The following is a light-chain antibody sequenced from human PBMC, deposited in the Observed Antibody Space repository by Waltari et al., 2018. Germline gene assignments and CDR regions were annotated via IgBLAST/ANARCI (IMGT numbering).Light chain of an antibody. V-gene: IGLV1-51*02. J-gene: IGLJ7*01. Sequence: QSVLTQPPSVSAAPGQRLPPSCSGGSSNLGNNYLSWYRHFPGTAPKLLIYEVSERPSGIPGRFSGSKSGTSATLDITGLQAGDEADYYCGTWDSSLSGAVFGGGTHLTVL. CDR1: SSNLGNNY. CDR3: GTWDSSLSGAV. CDR2: EVS.